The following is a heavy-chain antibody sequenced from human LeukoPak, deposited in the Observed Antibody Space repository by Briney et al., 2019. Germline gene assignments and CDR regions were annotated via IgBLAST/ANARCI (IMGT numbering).Heavy chain of an antibody. V-gene: IGHV4-34*01. CDR2: INHSGST. Sequence: PSETLSLTCAVYGGSFRGYYWSWILQPPGKGLEWIGEINHSGSTNYNPSLKSRVTISVDTSKNQFSLKLSSVTAADTAVYYCARGLGYYYGSGSYYNPLGQGTLMTVSS. CDR1: GGSFRGYY. CDR3: ARGLGYYYGSGSYYNP. D-gene: IGHD3-10*01. J-gene: IGHJ5*02.